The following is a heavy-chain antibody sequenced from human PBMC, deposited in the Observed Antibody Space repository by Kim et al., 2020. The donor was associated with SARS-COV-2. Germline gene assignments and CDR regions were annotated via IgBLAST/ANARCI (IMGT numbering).Heavy chain of an antibody. Sequence: SVKVSCKASGGTFSSYAISWVRQAPGQGLEWMGGIIPIFGTANYAQKFQGRVTITADESTSTAYMELSSLRSEDTAVYYCARTGWCGGDCYRGNWFDPWGQGTLVTVSS. CDR3: ARTGWCGGDCYRGNWFDP. J-gene: IGHJ5*02. CDR1: GGTFSSYA. D-gene: IGHD2-21*02. V-gene: IGHV1-69*13. CDR2: IIPIFGTA.